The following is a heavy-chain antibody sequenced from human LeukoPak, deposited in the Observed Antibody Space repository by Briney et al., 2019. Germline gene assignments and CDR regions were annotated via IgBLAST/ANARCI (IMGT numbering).Heavy chain of an antibody. CDR3: ARDSGYDFYHWFDP. V-gene: IGHV1-2*02. CDR2: INPNSGGT. CDR1: GSTFTGYY. J-gene: IGHJ5*02. D-gene: IGHD5-12*01. Sequence: GASVKVSCKASGSTFTGYYMHWVRQAPGQGLEWMGWINPNSGGTNYAQKFQGRVTMTRDTSISTAYMELSRLRSDDTAVYYCARDSGYDFYHWFDPWGQGTLVTVSS.